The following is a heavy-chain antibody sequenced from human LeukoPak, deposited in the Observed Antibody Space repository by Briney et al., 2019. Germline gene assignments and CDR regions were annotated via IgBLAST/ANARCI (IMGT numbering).Heavy chain of an antibody. CDR1: GGTFSSYA. CDR3: AREDQIFYASDY. V-gene: IGHV1-69*06. J-gene: IGHJ4*02. CDR2: TVPILGSA. D-gene: IGHD2/OR15-2a*01. Sequence: GASVKVSCKASGGTFSSYAVSWVRQAPGQGLEWMGRTVPILGSADYPQKFQGRVTITADKFTSTAYMELSSLTSEDTAVYYCAREDQIFYASDYWGQGTLVTVSS.